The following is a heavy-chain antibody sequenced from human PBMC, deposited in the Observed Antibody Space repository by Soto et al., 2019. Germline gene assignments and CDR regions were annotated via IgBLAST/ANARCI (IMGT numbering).Heavy chain of an antibody. CDR1: GSTFTSYY. CDR2: INPSGGST. V-gene: IGHV1-46*01. Sequence: QVQLVQSGAEVKKPGASVKVSCKASGSTFTSYYMHWVRQAPGQGLEWMGIINPSGGSTSYAQKFQGRVTMTRDTSTSTVYMELSSLRSEDTAVYYCARGVYYDSSGSSWFDPWGQGTLVTVSS. CDR3: ARGVYYDSSGSSWFDP. D-gene: IGHD3-22*01. J-gene: IGHJ5*02.